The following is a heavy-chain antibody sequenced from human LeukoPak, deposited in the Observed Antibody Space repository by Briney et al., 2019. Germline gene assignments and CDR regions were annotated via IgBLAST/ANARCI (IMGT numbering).Heavy chain of an antibody. CDR1: GFTFSSYS. V-gene: IGHV3-48*01. CDR3: ARDTSAGRVDY. J-gene: IGHJ4*02. CDR2: ISSSSSTI. Sequence: SGGSLRLSCAASGFTFSSYSMNWVRQAPGKVLEWVSSISSSSSTIYYADSVKGRFTISRDNAKNSLYLQMNSLRAEDTAVYYCARDTSAGRVDYWGQGTLVTVSS.